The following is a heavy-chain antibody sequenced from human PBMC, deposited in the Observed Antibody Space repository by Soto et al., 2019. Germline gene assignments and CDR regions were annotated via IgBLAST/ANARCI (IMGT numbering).Heavy chain of an antibody. CDR3: VTDRYYYGSGSYPFDY. D-gene: IGHD3-10*01. V-gene: IGHV3-23*01. J-gene: IGHJ4*02. CDR2: ISGSGSST. Sequence: EVQLLESGGGLVQPGGSLRLSCTASRFTFTREAMSWVRQAPGKGLEWVSGISGSGSSTDYADSVKGRFTISRDNSNNTLFLQMNSLRAEDTAVYYCVTDRYYYGSGSYPFDYRGQGTLVTVSS. CDR1: RFTFTREA.